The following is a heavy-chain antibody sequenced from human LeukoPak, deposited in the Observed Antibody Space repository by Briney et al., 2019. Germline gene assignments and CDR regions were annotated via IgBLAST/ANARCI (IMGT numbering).Heavy chain of an antibody. J-gene: IGHJ1*01. V-gene: IGHV4-59*01. CDR1: GGSISNSY. Sequence: PSETLSLTCTVSGGSISNSYWSWIRQPPGKGLEWVGSIYYSGSTNYNPSLKSRVTISVDTSRNQFSLKLSSVTAADTAVYYCARGSVYTSSWHPYWGRGTLVTVSS. D-gene: IGHD6-13*01. CDR3: ARGSVYTSSWHPY. CDR2: IYYSGST.